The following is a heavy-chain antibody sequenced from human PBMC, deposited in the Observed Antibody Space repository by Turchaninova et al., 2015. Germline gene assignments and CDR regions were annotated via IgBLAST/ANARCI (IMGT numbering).Heavy chain of an antibody. V-gene: IGHV3-49*04. CDR1: GGVP. CDR3: TRDLVVTNPAAEYYFDY. Sequence: GGVPMESGRQGPGKGLEGVSLIRIKTYGGTTEDAASVKGRFTISRDDSKSIAYLQMNSLKTEDTAVYYCTRDLVVTNPAAEYYFDYWGQGTLVTVSS. D-gene: IGHD4-23*01. CDR2: IRIKTYGGTT. J-gene: IGHJ4*02.